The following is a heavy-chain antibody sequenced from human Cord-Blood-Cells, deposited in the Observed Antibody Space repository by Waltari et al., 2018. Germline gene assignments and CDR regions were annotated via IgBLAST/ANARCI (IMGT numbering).Heavy chain of an antibody. D-gene: IGHD3-16*01. Sequence: QVQLVQSGAEEQKPGASAKVSCKASGYTFTSYGMHWVRQAPGQRLEWMGWINAGNGNTKYSQKFQGRVTITRDTSASTAYMELSSLRSEDTAVYYCARAEIGGYWYFDLWGRGTLVTVSS. CDR1: GYTFTSYG. CDR3: ARAEIGGYWYFDL. V-gene: IGHV1-3*05. CDR2: INAGNGNT. J-gene: IGHJ2*01.